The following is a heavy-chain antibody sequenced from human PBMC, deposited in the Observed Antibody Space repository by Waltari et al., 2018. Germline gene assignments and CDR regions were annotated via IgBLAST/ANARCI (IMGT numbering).Heavy chain of an antibody. CDR3: ARDRGRGIYLDS. J-gene: IGHJ4*02. CDR2: IQRSGRT. Sequence: QMQLQESGPGLVKPSGTLSLTCTVSGDSMRRGDWWSWVRQPPEKGLEWIGQIQRSGRTNYNPSLESRVTISIDTSNNHFSLKVTSTTAADTAVYYCARDRGRGIYLDSWGRGTLVTVSP. CDR1: GDSMRRGDW. D-gene: IGHD2-15*01. V-gene: IGHV4-4*02.